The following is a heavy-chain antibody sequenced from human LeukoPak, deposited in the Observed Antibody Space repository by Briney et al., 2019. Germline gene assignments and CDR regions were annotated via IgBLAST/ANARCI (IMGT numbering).Heavy chain of an antibody. CDR3: AKGGEKYSSGWYPHYYYYMDV. CDR2: ISGSGGST. J-gene: IGHJ6*03. Sequence: GGSLRLSCAASGFTFSSYAMSWVRQAPGKGLEWVSAISGSGGSTYYADSVKGRFTISRDNSKNTLYLQMNGLRAEDTAVYYCAKGGEKYSSGWYPHYYYYMDVWGKGTTVTVSS. CDR1: GFTFSSYA. V-gene: IGHV3-23*01. D-gene: IGHD6-19*01.